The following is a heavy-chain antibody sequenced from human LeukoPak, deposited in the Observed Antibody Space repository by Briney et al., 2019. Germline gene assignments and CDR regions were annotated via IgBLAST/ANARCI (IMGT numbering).Heavy chain of an antibody. CDR2: INSSGGTT. CDR3: ARGYCSGGTCYSADY. J-gene: IGHJ4*02. D-gene: IGHD2-15*01. V-gene: IGHV1-46*01. Sequence: ASVKVSCKASGYTFTSYYMHWVRQAPGQGLEWMGIINSSGGTTSYAQKFQGRVTMTRDTSTSTVYMELSSLRSEDTAVYYCARGYCSGGTCYSADYWGQGTLVTVSS. CDR1: GYTFTSYY.